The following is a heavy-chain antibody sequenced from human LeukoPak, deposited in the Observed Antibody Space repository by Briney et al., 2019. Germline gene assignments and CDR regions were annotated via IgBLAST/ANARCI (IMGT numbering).Heavy chain of an antibody. Sequence: TGGSLRLSCAASGFTFSSYWMHWVRQAPGKGLVWVSRITSDGSSTSYADSVKGRFTISRDNAKNSLYLQMNSLRAEDTAVYYCARGAWGSRFAGLDYWGQGTLVTVSS. J-gene: IGHJ4*02. CDR1: GFTFSSYW. CDR3: ARGAWGSRFAGLDY. D-gene: IGHD3-16*01. CDR2: ITSDGSST. V-gene: IGHV3-74*01.